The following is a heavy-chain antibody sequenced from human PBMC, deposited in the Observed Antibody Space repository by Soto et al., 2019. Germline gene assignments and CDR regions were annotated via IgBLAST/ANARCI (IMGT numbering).Heavy chain of an antibody. D-gene: IGHD6-13*01. CDR3: AKALYGSSSSPIDY. CDR1: GFTFDDYA. Sequence: GGSLRLSCAASGFTFDDYAMHWVRQAPGKGLEWVSYITWNSGYIGYADSVKGRFTISRDNANNSLYLQMNSLKPEDTAFYYCAKALYGSSSSPIDYWGQGTLVTVSS. CDR2: ITWNSGYI. J-gene: IGHJ4*02. V-gene: IGHV3-9*01.